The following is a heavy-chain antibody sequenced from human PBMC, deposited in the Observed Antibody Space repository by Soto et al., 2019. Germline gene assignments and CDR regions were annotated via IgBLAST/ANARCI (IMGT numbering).Heavy chain of an antibody. J-gene: IGHJ4*02. CDR2: MSRDGGVT. CDR1: GFTFSNYG. CDR3: AKIDKFNPQSSGWANRFDY. Sequence: EVQLLESGGGLVQPGGSLRLSCAASGFTFSNYGMTWVRQAPGKGLAWVSGMSRDGGVTDYTDSVKGRFTISRDISKSTLYLQMNSLRDEDTAVYYCAKIDKFNPQSSGWANRFDYWGQGTLVTVSS. D-gene: IGHD6-19*01. V-gene: IGHV3-23*01.